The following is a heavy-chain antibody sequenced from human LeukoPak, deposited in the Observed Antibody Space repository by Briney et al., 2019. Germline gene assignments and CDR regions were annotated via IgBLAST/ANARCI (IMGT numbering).Heavy chain of an antibody. CDR2: IKEDGTET. J-gene: IGHJ4*02. Sequence: GGSLRLYCAASGFMFSSNWMSWVRLAPGKGLEWVANIKEDGTETYYVDSVKGRFTISRDNAKNSLYLQMNSLRVEDTAVYYCAKEGRSLQTYWGQGTLVTVSS. CDR1: GFMFSSNW. CDR3: AKEGRSLQTY. V-gene: IGHV3-7*03. D-gene: IGHD5-24*01.